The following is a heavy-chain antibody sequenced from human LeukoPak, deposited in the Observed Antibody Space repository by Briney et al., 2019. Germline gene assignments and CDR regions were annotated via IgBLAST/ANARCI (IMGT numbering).Heavy chain of an antibody. CDR2: ISISSSTI. Sequence: GGSLRLSCAASGFTLSSYSMKWVRQAPGKGLEWVSYISISSSTIYYADSVKGRFTISRDNAKNSLYLQMNSLRAEDTAVYYCARPSGYSRYFQHWGQGILVTVSS. CDR3: ARPSGYSRYFQH. CDR1: GFTLSSYS. J-gene: IGHJ1*01. V-gene: IGHV3-48*01. D-gene: IGHD6-13*01.